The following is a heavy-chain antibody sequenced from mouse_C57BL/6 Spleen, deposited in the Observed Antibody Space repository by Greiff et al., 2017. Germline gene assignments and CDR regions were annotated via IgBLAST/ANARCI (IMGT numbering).Heavy chain of an antibody. J-gene: IGHJ2*01. D-gene: IGHD2-1*01. CDR2: IYPGGGYT. CDR1: GYTVTNYW. CDR3: ARAHYGNFLFDY. Sequence: QVQLKESGAELVRPGTSVKMSCKASGYTVTNYWIGWAKQRPGHGLEWIGDIYPGGGYTNYNEKFKGKATLTADKSSSTAYMQFSSLTSEDSAIYYCARAHYGNFLFDYWGQGTTLTVSS. V-gene: IGHV1-63*01.